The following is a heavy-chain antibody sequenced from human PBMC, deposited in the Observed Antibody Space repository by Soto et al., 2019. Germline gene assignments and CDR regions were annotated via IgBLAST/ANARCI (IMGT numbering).Heavy chain of an antibody. CDR3: ARRPSAFKYFAVFGY. D-gene: IGHD3-3*02. Sequence: PGGSLRDSCAASGFTFNNYWLTWVREAPGRGLEWVANIKQDGSEKYYVDSVKGRFTISRDNAKNSLYLQMNSLRAEETTVYYCARRPSAFKYFAVFGYSGQG. J-gene: IGHJ4*02. V-gene: IGHV3-7*03. CDR2: IKQDGSEK. CDR1: GFTFNNYW.